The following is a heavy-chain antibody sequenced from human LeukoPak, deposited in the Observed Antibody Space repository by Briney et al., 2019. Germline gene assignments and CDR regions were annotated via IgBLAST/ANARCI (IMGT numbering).Heavy chain of an antibody. J-gene: IGHJ4*02. Sequence: AGGTLRLSCAASGFTFSSYGMSWVRQAPGKGLEWVSAISGSGGSTYYTDSVKGRFTISRDNSKNTLYLQMNSLRAEDTAVYYCAKDAGEEADYWGQGTLVTVSS. CDR2: ISGSGGST. CDR3: AKDAGEEADY. V-gene: IGHV3-23*01. CDR1: GFTFSSYG.